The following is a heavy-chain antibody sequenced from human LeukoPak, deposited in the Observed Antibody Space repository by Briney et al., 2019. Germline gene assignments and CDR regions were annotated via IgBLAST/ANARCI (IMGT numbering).Heavy chain of an antibody. D-gene: IGHD1-26*01. V-gene: IGHV1-46*01. J-gene: IGHJ4*02. CDR1: GYTFTSYY. CDR3: TRDLTPVVGATTFDY. CDR2: INPSGGST. Sequence: ASVKVSCKASGYTFTSYYMHWVRQAPGQGLERMGIINPSGGSTSYAQKFQGRVIMTRDTSTSTVYMELSSLRSEDTAVYYCTRDLTPVVGATTFDYWGQGTLVTVSS.